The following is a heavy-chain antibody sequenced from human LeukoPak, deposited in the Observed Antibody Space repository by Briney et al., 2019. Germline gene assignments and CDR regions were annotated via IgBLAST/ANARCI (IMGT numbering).Heavy chain of an antibody. D-gene: IGHD1-26*01. CDR1: GGSISSYY. Sequence: SETLSLTCTVSGGSISSYYWSWIRQPPGKGLEWIGHIYYSGSTNYNPSLKSRVTISVDTSKNQFSLKLSSVTAADTAVYYCARDSGWEFRYYYMDVWGKGTTVTVSS. J-gene: IGHJ6*03. CDR2: IYYSGST. CDR3: ARDSGWEFRYYYMDV. V-gene: IGHV4-59*01.